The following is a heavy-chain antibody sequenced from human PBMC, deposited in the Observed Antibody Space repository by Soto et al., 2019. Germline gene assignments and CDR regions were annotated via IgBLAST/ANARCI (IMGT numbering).Heavy chain of an antibody. D-gene: IGHD3-10*01. J-gene: IGHJ6*02. Sequence: SETLSLTCTVSGGSISSSSYYWGWIRQPPGKGLEWIGSIYYSGSTYYNPSLKSRVTISVDTSKNQFSLKLSSVTAADTAVYYCAREGRGSGSYYMNYYYYGMDVWGQGTTVTVSS. CDR1: GGSISSSSYY. V-gene: IGHV4-39*07. CDR3: AREGRGSGSYYMNYYYYGMDV. CDR2: IYYSGST.